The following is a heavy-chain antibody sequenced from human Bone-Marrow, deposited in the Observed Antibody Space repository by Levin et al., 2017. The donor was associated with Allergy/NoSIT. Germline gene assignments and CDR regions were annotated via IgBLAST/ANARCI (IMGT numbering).Heavy chain of an antibody. CDR3: ARKRESSSSSWYGGGSFDS. Sequence: GGSLRLSCAASGFIFDSYAMNWVRQAPGKGLEWISYITSGGSSTYYADSVKGRFTVSRDNVKNSLFLQMTNLTVEDTAIYYCARKRESSSSSWYGGGSFDSWGQGTLVSVSS. D-gene: IGHD6-13*01. CDR1: GFIFDSYA. V-gene: IGHV3-48*03. CDR2: ITSGGSST. J-gene: IGHJ4*02.